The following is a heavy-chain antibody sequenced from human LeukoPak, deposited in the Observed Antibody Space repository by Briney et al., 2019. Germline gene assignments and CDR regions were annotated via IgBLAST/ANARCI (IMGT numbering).Heavy chain of an antibody. Sequence: GGSLRLSCAASGFTFSSYAMSWVRQAPGKGLEWVSAISGSGGSTYYADSVKGRFTISRDNSKHTLHLQMNSLRAEDTAVYYCAKTPRVVVPAYLDYWGQGTLVTVSS. V-gene: IGHV3-23*01. CDR1: GFTFSSYA. CDR2: ISGSGGST. J-gene: IGHJ4*02. CDR3: AKTPRVVVPAYLDY. D-gene: IGHD2-2*01.